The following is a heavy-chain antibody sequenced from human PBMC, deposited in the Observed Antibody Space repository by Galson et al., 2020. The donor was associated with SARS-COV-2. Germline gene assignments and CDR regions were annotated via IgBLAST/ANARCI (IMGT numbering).Heavy chain of an antibody. CDR1: GFTFSNAW. V-gene: IGHV3-15*01. CDR2: VKSKNDGGTT. D-gene: IGHD4-17*01. J-gene: IGHJ4*02. Sequence: GGSLRLSCAASGFTFSNAWMGWVRQAPGKGLEWVGRVKSKNDGGTTEYAAPVKGRFIISRDDSKNTLYLQMDSLKTEDTAVYYCTWTTVTLQWDFWGQGTQVTVSS. CDR3: TWTTVTLQWDF.